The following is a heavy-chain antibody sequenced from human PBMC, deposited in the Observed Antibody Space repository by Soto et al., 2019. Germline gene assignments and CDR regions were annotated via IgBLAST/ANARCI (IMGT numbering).Heavy chain of an antibody. CDR3: ARDRVFQV. V-gene: IGHV4-31*03. D-gene: IGHD2-21*01. CDR2: IFSGGST. J-gene: IGHJ6*03. Sequence: PSETLSLTCTVSGGSISSGGHYWSWIRQHPGKGLEWIGYIFSGGSTYYNPSLKSRVIISLDTSKNQFSLMLTSLTAADTAVYYCARDRVFQVWGKGTTVT. CDR1: GGSISSGGHY.